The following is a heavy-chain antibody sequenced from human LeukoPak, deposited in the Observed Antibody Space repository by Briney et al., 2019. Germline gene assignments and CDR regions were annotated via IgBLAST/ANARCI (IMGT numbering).Heavy chain of an antibody. V-gene: IGHV4-38-2*02. CDR1: GYSISTGYY. Sequence: SETLSLTCTVSGYSISTGYYWGWIRQPPGKGLEWIGSIYHSGSTYYNPSLKSRVTISVDTSKNQFSLKLSSVTVADTAVYYCAREGATYYYDTSGYRPPSGSWGQGTLATVSS. CDR2: IYHSGST. D-gene: IGHD3-22*01. J-gene: IGHJ5*02. CDR3: AREGATYYYDTSGYRPPSGS.